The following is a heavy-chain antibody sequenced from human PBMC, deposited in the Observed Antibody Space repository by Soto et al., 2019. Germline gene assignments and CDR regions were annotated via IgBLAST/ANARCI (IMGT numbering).Heavy chain of an antibody. CDR2: IDPSDSYT. D-gene: IGHD2-15*01. CDR1: GYSFTSYW. V-gene: IGHV5-10-1*01. J-gene: IGHJ6*02. Sequence: GESLKISCKGSGYSFTSYWIGWVRQMPGKGLEWMGRIDPSDSYTNFSPSFEGHVSISVDKSISTVYLQWSSLKASDTAMYYCVTYCSGGSCYLDYYYYGMDVWGQGTMVTVSS. CDR3: VTYCSGGSCYLDYYYYGMDV.